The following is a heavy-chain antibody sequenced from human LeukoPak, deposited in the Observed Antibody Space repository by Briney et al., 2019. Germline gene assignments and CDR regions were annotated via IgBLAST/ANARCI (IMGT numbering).Heavy chain of an antibody. CDR2: IYYSGST. CDR3: ARDLQYGSGEGGYFDY. V-gene: IGHV4-61*01. J-gene: IGHJ4*02. D-gene: IGHD3-10*01. CDR1: GGSISSSPYY. Sequence: SETLSLTCTVSGGSISSSPYYWGWIRQPPGKGLEWIGYIYYSGSTNYNPSLKSRVTISVDTSKNQFSLKLSSVTAADTAVYYCARDLQYGSGEGGYFDYWGQGTLVTVSS.